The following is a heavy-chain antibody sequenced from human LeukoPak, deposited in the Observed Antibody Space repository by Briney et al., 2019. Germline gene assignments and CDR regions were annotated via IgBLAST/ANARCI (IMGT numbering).Heavy chain of an antibody. J-gene: IGHJ6*03. V-gene: IGHV4-34*01. D-gene: IGHD6-19*01. CDR2: INHSGST. CDR1: GGSFSGSY. Sequence: SETLSLTCGVYGGSFSGSYWSWIRQPPGKGLEWIGEINHSGSTNYNASLKSRVTISVDTSKNQFSLKLSSVTAADTAVYYCARVGGYSSGRIYYYYMDVWDKGTTVTVSS. CDR3: ARVGGYSSGRIYYYYMDV.